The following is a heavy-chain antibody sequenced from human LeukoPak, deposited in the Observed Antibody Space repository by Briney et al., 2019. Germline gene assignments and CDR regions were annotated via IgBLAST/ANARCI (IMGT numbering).Heavy chain of an antibody. CDR1: GGSISKSYLY. V-gene: IGHV4-39*01. D-gene: IGHD1-1*01. Sequence: KPSETLSLTCTVSGGSISKSYLYWGWIRQPPGKGLEWIGTIYYSGKTFYNSSLKSRVTISIDTSKSQFSLNLRSVTAADTAVYYCARYVPVRTGTTRASFDYWGQGTLVTVSS. J-gene: IGHJ4*02. CDR2: IYYSGKT. CDR3: ARYVPVRTGTTRASFDY.